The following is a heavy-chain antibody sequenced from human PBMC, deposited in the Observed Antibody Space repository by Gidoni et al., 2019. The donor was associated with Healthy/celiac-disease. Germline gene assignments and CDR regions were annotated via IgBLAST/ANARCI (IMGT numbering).Heavy chain of an antibody. CDR2: INHSGST. CDR1: GGSFSGYY. CDR3: ARDPTYYDILTGYREGAFDI. Sequence: QVQLQQWGAGLLKPSETLSLTCAVYGGSFSGYYWSWIRQPPGKGLEWIGEINHSGSTNYNPSLKSRVTISVDTSKNQFSLKLSSVTAADTAVYYCARDPTYYDILTGYREGAFDIWGQGTMVTVSS. D-gene: IGHD3-9*01. J-gene: IGHJ3*02. V-gene: IGHV4-34*01.